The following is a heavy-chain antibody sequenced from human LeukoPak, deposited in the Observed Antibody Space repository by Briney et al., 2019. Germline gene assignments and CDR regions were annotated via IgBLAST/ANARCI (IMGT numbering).Heavy chain of an antibody. CDR2: INHSGST. J-gene: IGHJ4*02. D-gene: IGHD5-24*01. V-gene: IGHV4-34*01. CDR3: ARAEGRRDGYNDFDF. CDR1: GVSFSGYY. Sequence: SETLSLTCAVYGVSFSGYYWSWIRQPPGKGQELVGEINHSGSTNNNPSLKIRVTISIDPSNNQFSLNLSSVAAENTVVYYCARAEGRRDGYNDFDFWGQGTMVTVSS.